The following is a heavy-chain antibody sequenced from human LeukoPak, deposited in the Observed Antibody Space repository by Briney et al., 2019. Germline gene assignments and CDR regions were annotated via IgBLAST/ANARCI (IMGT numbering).Heavy chain of an antibody. V-gene: IGHV4-4*07. CDR3: ARPAHSAFDI. Sequence: SSETLSLTWTMAGASITTYHWSWIRLSAGKGLECIGRFLATEGTHSNPSLSSRATLSIDTSKNHCSLKLSSVTAADTAVYYCARPAHSAFDIWGPGTIVTVSS. J-gene: IGHJ3*02. CDR1: GASITTYH. CDR2: FLATEGT. D-gene: IGHD6-25*01.